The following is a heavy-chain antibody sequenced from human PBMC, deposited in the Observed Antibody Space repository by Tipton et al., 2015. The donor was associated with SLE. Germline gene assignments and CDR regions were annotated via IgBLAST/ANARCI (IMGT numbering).Heavy chain of an antibody. CDR1: GILFTKYA. V-gene: IGHV3-74*02. D-gene: IGHD1-1*01. CDR2: ITGDGSNT. J-gene: IGHJ5*02. CDR3: ASTGTGYYRT. Sequence: QLVQSGGGLVQPGESLTLSCAASGILFTKYAMTWVRQAPGKGLEWVSRITGDGSNTKYADFVKGRFTVSRDNAKKTLYLHMNSLRAEDTGVYYCASTGTGYYRTWGQGTLVIVSS.